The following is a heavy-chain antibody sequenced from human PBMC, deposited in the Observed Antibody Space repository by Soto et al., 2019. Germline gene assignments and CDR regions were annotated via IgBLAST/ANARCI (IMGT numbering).Heavy chain of an antibody. V-gene: IGHV3-23*01. CDR1: GFIFSSLA. CDR2: IPGSADST. Sequence: GGSLRLSCAASGFIFSSLAMSWVRQAPGKGLEWVSAIPGSADSTYYADSVKGRFTISRDNSRNTLYLQMNSLRAEDTAVYYCAKKLPEAGSHFAFDIWGHGTMVTVSS. CDR3: AKKLPEAGSHFAFDI. D-gene: IGHD2-2*01. J-gene: IGHJ3*02.